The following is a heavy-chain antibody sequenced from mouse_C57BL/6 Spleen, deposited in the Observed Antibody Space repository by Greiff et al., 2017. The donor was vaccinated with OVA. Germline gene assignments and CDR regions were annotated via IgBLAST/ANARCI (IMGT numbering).Heavy chain of an antibody. Sequence: QVQLKQPGTELVKPGASVKLSCKASGYTFTSYWMHWVKQRPGQGLEWIGNINPSNGGTNYNEKFKSKATLTVDKSSSTAYMQLSSLTSEDSAVYYCARWTTVGTYFDYWGQGTTLTVSS. CDR3: ARWTTVGTYFDY. CDR1: GYTFTSYW. J-gene: IGHJ2*01. CDR2: INPSNGGT. V-gene: IGHV1-53*01. D-gene: IGHD1-1*01.